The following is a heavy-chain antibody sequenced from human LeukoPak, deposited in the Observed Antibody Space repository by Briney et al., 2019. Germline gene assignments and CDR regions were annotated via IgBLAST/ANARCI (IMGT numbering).Heavy chain of an antibody. CDR2: IKSKTDGGTT. CDR3: TTGYSGYDSHYYYYMDV. V-gene: IGHV3-15*01. Sequence: GGSLRLSCAASGFTFSNAWMSWVRQAPGKGLEWVGRIKSKTDGGTTDYAAPVKGRFTISRDDSKNTLYLQMNSLKTEDTAVYYCTTGYSGYDSHYYYYMDVWGKGTTVTISS. CDR1: GFTFSNAW. D-gene: IGHD5-12*01. J-gene: IGHJ6*03.